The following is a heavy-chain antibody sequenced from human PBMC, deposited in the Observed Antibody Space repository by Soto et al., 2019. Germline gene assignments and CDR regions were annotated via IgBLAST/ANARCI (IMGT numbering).Heavy chain of an antibody. D-gene: IGHD3-22*01. Sequence: EVQLVESGGGLVQPGGSLRLSCSASGFNFSSYAMHWVRQAPGKGLEYVSGISSNGGSTHYADSVKGRFTISRDNPKNTLYLQMSSLRAEDTAVYYCVKMGSSGYFFDYWGQGTLVTVSS. CDR3: VKMGSSGYFFDY. J-gene: IGHJ4*02. V-gene: IGHV3-64D*06. CDR2: ISSNGGST. CDR1: GFNFSSYA.